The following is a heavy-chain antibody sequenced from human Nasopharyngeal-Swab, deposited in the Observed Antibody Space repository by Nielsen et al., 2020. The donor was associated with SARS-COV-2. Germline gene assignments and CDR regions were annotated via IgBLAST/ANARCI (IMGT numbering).Heavy chain of an antibody. CDR1: GFISSASA. CDR2: IGDKEHNYAT. CDR3: TTDFYFDY. J-gene: IGHJ4*02. Sequence: GGSLRLSCAASGFISSASAIHWVRQASGKGLEWVGRIGDKEHNYATTYGASVQGRFTISRDDSKNTAFLQMDGLKTEDTALYYCTTDFYFDYWGQGALVTVSS. V-gene: IGHV3-73*01.